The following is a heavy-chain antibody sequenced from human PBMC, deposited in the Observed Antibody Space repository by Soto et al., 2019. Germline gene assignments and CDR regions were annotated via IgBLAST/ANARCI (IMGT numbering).Heavy chain of an antibody. D-gene: IGHD3-22*01. V-gene: IGHV3-30*18. CDR2: ISHDGSDK. J-gene: IGHJ4*02. CDR3: AKDLLSSGGYYLEN. Sequence: QVQLVESGGGVVQPGRSLRLSCAASGFTFSAYGMHWVRQAPGKGLEWEAVISHDGSDKYYADSAKGRLTVSRDNSRNTLFLQMNSLRAEDTAVYYCAKDLLSSGGYYLENWGQGTLVTVSS. CDR1: GFTFSAYG.